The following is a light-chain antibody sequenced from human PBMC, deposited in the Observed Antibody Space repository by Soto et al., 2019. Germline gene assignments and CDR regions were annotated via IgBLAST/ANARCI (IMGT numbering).Light chain of an antibody. CDR1: QSVSSSY. CDR2: GAS. J-gene: IGKJ4*01. V-gene: IGKV3-20*01. CDR3: QYYGNSPKLS. Sequence: EVVLTQSPGTLSLSPGERATRSCRASQSVSSSYLAWYQQKPGQAPRLLIYGASSRATGFPDRFSGTGSGTDFTLTISRLQPEDFAVYYCQYYGNSPKLSFGGGTKVEIK.